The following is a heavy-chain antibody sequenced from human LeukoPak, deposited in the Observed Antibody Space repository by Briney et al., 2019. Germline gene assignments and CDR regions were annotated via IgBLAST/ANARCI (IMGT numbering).Heavy chain of an antibody. Sequence: GGSLRLSCAASGFTFSSYSMNWVRQAPGKGLEWVSSISSSSSYIYYADSVKGRFTISRDNAKNSLHLQMNSLRTEDTAVYDGARDRLRWFGGFDYWGQGTLVTVSS. CDR1: GFTFSSYS. V-gene: IGHV3-21*01. J-gene: IGHJ4*02. CDR3: ARDRLRWFGGFDY. D-gene: IGHD4-23*01. CDR2: ISSSSSYI.